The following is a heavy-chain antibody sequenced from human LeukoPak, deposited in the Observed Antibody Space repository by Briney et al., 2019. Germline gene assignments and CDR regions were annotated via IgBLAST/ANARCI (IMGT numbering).Heavy chain of an antibody. J-gene: IGHJ5*02. V-gene: IGHV3-23*01. Sequence: GGSLRLSCAASGFTFSSYAMSWVRQAPGKGLEWVSAISGSGGSTFYADSVKGRFTMSRDNSENTLYLQMNSLRAEDTAVYYCAKEASYCTNGVCYSRIFDTWGQGTLVTVSS. CDR1: GFTFSSYA. D-gene: IGHD2-8*01. CDR2: ISGSGGST. CDR3: AKEASYCTNGVCYSRIFDT.